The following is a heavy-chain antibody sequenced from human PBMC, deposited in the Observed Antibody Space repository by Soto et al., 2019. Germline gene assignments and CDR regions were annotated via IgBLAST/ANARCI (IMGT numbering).Heavy chain of an antibody. CDR1: GCTFSSYA. J-gene: IGHJ5*02. D-gene: IGHD3-9*01. Sequence: SVKVSCKASGCTFSSYAISWVRQAPGQGLEWMGGIIPIFGTANYAQKFQGRVTITADESTSTAYMELSSLRSEDTAVYYCARARESLTGYNYNGFEPWGQGTLVSVSS. V-gene: IGHV1-69*13. CDR3: ARARESLTGYNYNGFEP. CDR2: IIPIFGTA.